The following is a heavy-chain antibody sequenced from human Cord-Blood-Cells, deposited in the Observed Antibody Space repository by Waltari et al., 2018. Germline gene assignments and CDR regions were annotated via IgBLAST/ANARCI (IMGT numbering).Heavy chain of an antibody. J-gene: IGHJ6*03. CDR3: AKDLGSNYYYYYYMDV. V-gene: IGHV3-30*18. Sequence: VQLVESGGGVVQPGRSLRLSCAASGFTFSSYGLHWVRQAPGKGLEWVAVISYDGSNKYYADSVKGRFTISRDNSKNTLYLQMNSLRAEDTAVYYCAKDLGSNYYYYYYMDVWGKGTTVTVSS. CDR1: GFTFSSYG. D-gene: IGHD3-10*01. CDR2: ISYDGSNK.